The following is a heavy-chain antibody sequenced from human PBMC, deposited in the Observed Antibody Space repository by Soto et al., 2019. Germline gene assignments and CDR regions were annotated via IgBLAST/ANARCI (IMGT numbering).Heavy chain of an antibody. CDR1: GFTFSSYG. CDR2: ISYDGSNK. CDR3: AKDQGIQLWFRRLLDY. J-gene: IGHJ4*02. D-gene: IGHD5-18*01. V-gene: IGHV3-30*18. Sequence: QVQLVESGGGVVQPGRSLRLSCAASGFTFSSYGMHWVRQAPGKGLEWVAVISYDGSNKYYADSVKGRFTISRDNSKNTLYLQMNSLRAEDTAVYYCAKDQGIQLWFRRLLDYWGQGTLVTVSS.